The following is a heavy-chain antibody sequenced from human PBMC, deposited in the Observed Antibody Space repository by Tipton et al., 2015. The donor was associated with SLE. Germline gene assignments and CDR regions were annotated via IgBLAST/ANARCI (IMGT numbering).Heavy chain of an antibody. Sequence: TLSLTCAVYGGSFSGYYWSWIRQPPGKGLEWIGEINHSGSTNYNPSLKSRVTISVDTSKNQFSLKLSSVTAADTAVYYCARGGITIFGVFNCSFDLWARGTLVTVSS. J-gene: IGHJ2*01. V-gene: IGHV4-34*01. CDR3: ARGGITIFGVFNCSFDL. D-gene: IGHD3-3*01. CDR1: GGSFSGYY. CDR2: INHSGST.